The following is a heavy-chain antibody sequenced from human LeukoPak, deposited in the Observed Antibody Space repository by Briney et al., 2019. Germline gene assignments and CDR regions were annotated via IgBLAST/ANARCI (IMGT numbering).Heavy chain of an antibody. D-gene: IGHD3-3*01. Sequence: SETLSLTCTVSGGSISSSSYYWGWIRQPPGKGLEWIGSIYYSGSTYYNPSLKSRVTISVDTSKNQFSLKLSSVTAADTAVYYCARGRFYPFDPWGQGTLVTVSS. CDR3: ARGRFYPFDP. CDR1: GGSISSSSYY. V-gene: IGHV4-39*07. J-gene: IGHJ5*02. CDR2: IYYSGST.